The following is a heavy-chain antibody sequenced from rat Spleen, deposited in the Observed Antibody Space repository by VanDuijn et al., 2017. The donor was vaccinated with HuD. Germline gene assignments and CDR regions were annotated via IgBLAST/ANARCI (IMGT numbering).Heavy chain of an antibody. D-gene: IGHD3-8*01. Sequence: QVQLKESGPGLVQPSQTLSLTCTVSGFSLTRYGVSWVCQPPGKGLEWIGAIWSGGSTDYNSALKSRLSISRDTSKNQVFLKLNSLQTDYTAIYYCTRSPYRYFDFWGPGTMVTVSS. CDR1: GFSLTRYG. CDR2: IWSGGST. CDR3: TRSPYRYFDF. V-gene: IGHV2-4*01. J-gene: IGHJ1*01.